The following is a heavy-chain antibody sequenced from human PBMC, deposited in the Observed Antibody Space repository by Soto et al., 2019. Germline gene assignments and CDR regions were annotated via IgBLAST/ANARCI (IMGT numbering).Heavy chain of an antibody. V-gene: IGHV4-30-2*01. CDR3: ATYSAYAKYYFDY. CDR1: GGSITSSGYS. Sequence: KPLGTLSLTCAVSGGSITSSGYSWSWIRQPPGKGLEWIGYIYPNGTIFYNPSLNSRVTISVDTSNNQFSLRLSSVTAADTAVYYCATYSAYAKYYFDYWGRGTLVTVSS. J-gene: IGHJ4*02. D-gene: IGHD5-12*01. CDR2: IYPNGTI.